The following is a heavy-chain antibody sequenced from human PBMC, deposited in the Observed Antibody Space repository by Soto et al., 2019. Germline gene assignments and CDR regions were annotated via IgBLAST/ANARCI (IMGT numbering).Heavy chain of an antibody. Sequence: PSETLSLTCTVSGGSVSSGYYFWSWIRQPPGKGLGWIGYIYDSGSSYYNPSLKGRVTMSVDTSKNQFSLKLRSVTAADTAMYYCAREKGYISGPKNFDSWGQGTLVTVSS. CDR2: IYDSGSS. D-gene: IGHD5-12*01. J-gene: IGHJ4*02. V-gene: IGHV4-30-4*01. CDR1: GGSVSSGYYF. CDR3: AREKGYISGPKNFDS.